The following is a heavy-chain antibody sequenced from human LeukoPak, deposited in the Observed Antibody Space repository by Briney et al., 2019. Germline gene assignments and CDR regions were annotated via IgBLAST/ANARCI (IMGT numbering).Heavy chain of an antibody. CDR3: ARNYDILTGYYSYYYYYMDV. J-gene: IGHJ6*03. Sequence: SETLSLTCTVSGYSISSGYYWGWIRQPPGKGLEWIGSIYHSGSTYYNPSLKSRVTISVDTSKNQFSLKLSSVTAADTAVYYCARNYDILTGYYSYYYYYMDVWGKGTTVTVSS. CDR1: GYSISSGYY. CDR2: IYHSGST. V-gene: IGHV4-38-2*02. D-gene: IGHD3-9*01.